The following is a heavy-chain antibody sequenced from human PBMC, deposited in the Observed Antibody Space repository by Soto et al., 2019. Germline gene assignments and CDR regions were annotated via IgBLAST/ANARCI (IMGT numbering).Heavy chain of an antibody. CDR1: GFTFSGYA. J-gene: IGHJ5*02. CDR3: AKNLRITMIVVGFDP. CDR2: VIGSGGST. V-gene: IGHV3-23*01. D-gene: IGHD3-22*01. Sequence: EVQLLESGGGLVQPGGSLRLSCAASGFTFSGYAMSWVRQAPGKGLEWVSGVIGSGGSTFHADSVKGRFTISRDNSKNTLYLQMNSLRAEDTAVYYCAKNLRITMIVVGFDPWGQGTLVTVSS.